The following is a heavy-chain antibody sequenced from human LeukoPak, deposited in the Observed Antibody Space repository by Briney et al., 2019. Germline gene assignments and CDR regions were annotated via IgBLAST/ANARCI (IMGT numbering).Heavy chain of an antibody. J-gene: IGHJ5*02. CDR3: GRHVGAREMATILGWFDP. D-gene: IGHD5-24*01. V-gene: IGHV4-38-2*01. CDR2: IYHSGST. Sequence: SETLSLTCAVSGYSISSGYYWGWIRQPPGKGLEWIGSIYHSGSTYYNPSLKSRVTISVDTSKNQFSLKLSSVTAADTAVYYCGRHVGAREMATILGWFDPWGQGTLVTVSS. CDR1: GYSISSGYY.